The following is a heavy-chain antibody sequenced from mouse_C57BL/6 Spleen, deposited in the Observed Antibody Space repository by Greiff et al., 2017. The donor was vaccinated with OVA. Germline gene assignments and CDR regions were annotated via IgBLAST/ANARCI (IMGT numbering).Heavy chain of an antibody. CDR2: IWWDDDK. D-gene: IGHD2-2*01. J-gene: IGHJ2*01. Sequence: QVTLKESGPGILQPSQTLSLTCSFPGFSLSTFGMGVGWIRQPSGKGLEWLAHIWWDDDKYYNPALKGRLSLSQDTFKNQVFLKIANVDTADTATYCCARIGGGSTMVTTGDDWRQGTTLTVSS. CDR3: ARIGGGSTMVTTGDD. CDR1: GFSLSTFGMG. V-gene: IGHV8-8*01.